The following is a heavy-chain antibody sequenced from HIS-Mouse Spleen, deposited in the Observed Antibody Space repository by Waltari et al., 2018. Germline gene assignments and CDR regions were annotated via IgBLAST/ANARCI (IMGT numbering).Heavy chain of an antibody. CDR2: NNHSRST. J-gene: IGHJ3*02. CDR1: GGSFSGYY. V-gene: IGHV4-34*01. CDR3: ARGPLGPDAFDI. Sequence: QVQLQQWGAGLLKPSETLSLTCAVYGGSFSGYYWSWIRQPPGKGLEWIGENNHSRSTNYTPALKSVFTISVDTSKNQFSRKLSSVTAADTAVYYCARGPLGPDAFDIWGQGTMVTVSS.